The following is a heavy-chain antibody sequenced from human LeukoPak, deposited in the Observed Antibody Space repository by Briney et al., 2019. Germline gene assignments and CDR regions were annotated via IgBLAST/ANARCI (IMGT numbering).Heavy chain of an antibody. CDR3: ARGGGTSCCFDY. J-gene: IGHJ4*02. CDR1: GYTFNRYG. CDR2: ISAYDGNT. Sequence: ASVKVSCKASGYTFNRYGITWLRQAPGQGFAWMGWISAYDGNTNYAQKLQGRVTMTTDTSTSTAYMELRSLRSDDTAVYYCARGGGTSCCFDYWGQGTLVTVSS. V-gene: IGHV1-18*01. D-gene: IGHD2-2*01.